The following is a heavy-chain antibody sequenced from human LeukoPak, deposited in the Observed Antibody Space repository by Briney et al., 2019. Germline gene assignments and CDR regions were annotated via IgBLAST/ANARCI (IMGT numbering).Heavy chain of an antibody. D-gene: IGHD2/OR15-2a*01. CDR3: AKIFYWDV. CDR2: IIEDGGSK. CDR1: GFTFDDYA. V-gene: IGHV3-43*02. Sequence: GGSLRLSCAASGFTFDDYAMHWVRQAPGKGLEWVSLIIEDGGSKYYVDSVKGRLTISRDNSQNSLYLQMNSLRTEDTALYYCAKIFYWDVWGKGTTVTVSS. J-gene: IGHJ6*04.